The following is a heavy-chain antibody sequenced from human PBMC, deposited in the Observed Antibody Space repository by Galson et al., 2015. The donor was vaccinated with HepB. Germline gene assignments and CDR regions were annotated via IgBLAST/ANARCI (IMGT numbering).Heavy chain of an antibody. CDR3: AKGVWFGELSAVVREYFRH. Sequence: SLKLSCAASGFTFSSYGMHWVRQAPGKGLEWVAVISYDGSNKYYADSVKGRFTISRDNSKNTLYLQMNSLRAEDTAVYYCAKGVWFGELSAVVREYFRHWGQGTLVTVSS. J-gene: IGHJ1*01. CDR2: ISYDGSNK. V-gene: IGHV3-30*18. CDR1: GFTFSSYG. D-gene: IGHD3-10*01.